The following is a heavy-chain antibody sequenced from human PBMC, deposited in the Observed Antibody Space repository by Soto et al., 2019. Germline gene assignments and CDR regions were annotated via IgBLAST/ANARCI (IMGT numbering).Heavy chain of an antibody. D-gene: IGHD5-18*01. Sequence: ASVKVSCKASGYTFNTYSISWVRQAPGQGLEWMGWISGYNGDTHYAQKFQGRVTTTTDTSTSTAYMELRSLRSDDTAMYYCARENVRSYVDTAMVDYFDYWGQGTLVTVSS. J-gene: IGHJ4*02. CDR1: GYTFNTYS. CDR2: ISGYNGDT. CDR3: ARENVRSYVDTAMVDYFDY. V-gene: IGHV1-18*01.